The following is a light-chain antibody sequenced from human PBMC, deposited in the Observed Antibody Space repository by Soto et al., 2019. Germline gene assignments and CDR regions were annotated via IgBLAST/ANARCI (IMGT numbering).Light chain of an antibody. CDR1: QSLLHSNGYNY. Sequence: DIVMTQSPLSLPVTPGEPASISCRSSQSLLHSNGYNYLDWYLQKPGQSPQLLIYLGSNRASGVPDRFSGSGSGTDFTLKISSVEAEDVGAYYCLQALQTPKYTFGQGTKLEIK. CDR3: LQALQTPKYT. CDR2: LGS. J-gene: IGKJ2*01. V-gene: IGKV2-28*01.